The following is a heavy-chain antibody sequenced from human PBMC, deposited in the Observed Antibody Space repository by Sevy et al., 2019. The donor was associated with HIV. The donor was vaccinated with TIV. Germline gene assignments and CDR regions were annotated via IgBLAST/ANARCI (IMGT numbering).Heavy chain of an antibody. Sequence: GGSLRLSCATSGFQFDEYAMHWVRLVPVKALEWVSGFRWNSWNSKSIGYADSVKGRFTISRDNSKNSLYLQMNSLRPEDTALYYCAKEVDDNPCYYDRKQDNYGMDVWGQGTTVTVSS. CDR1: GFQFDEYA. J-gene: IGHJ6*02. V-gene: IGHV3-9*01. CDR3: AKEVDDNPCYYDRKQDNYGMDV. CDR2: FRWNSWNSKSI. D-gene: IGHD3-16*01.